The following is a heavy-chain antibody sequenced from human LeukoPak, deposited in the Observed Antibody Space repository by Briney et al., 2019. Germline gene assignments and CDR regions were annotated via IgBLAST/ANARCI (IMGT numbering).Heavy chain of an antibody. D-gene: IGHD2-2*01. CDR1: GFTFSSYA. CDR2: ISYDGSNK. V-gene: IGHV3-30-3*01. CDR3: ARDGSSSSTTHYYYYYMDV. Sequence: PGGSLRLSCAASGFTFSSYAMHWVRQAPGKGLEWVAVISYDGSNKYYADSVKGRFTISRDNAKNSLYLQMNSLRAGDTAVYYCARDGSSSSTTHYYYYYMDVWGKGTTVTVSS. J-gene: IGHJ6*03.